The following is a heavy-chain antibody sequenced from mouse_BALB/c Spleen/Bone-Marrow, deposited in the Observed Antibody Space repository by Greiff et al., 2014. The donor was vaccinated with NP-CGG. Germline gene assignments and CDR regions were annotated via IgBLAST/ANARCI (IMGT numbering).Heavy chain of an antibody. CDR2: ISNGGTYT. D-gene: IGHD1-1*02. Sequence: DVQLVESGGGLVKPGGSLKLSCAASGFTFSDFYMFWFRQTPEKRLEWVATISNGGTYTYYPDSVKGRFTISRDNAKNNLYLQMSSLKSEDTAMHYCARSGERYGAMDYWGQGTSVTVTS. CDR3: ARSGERYGAMDY. J-gene: IGHJ4*01. CDR1: GFTFSDFY. V-gene: IGHV5-4*02.